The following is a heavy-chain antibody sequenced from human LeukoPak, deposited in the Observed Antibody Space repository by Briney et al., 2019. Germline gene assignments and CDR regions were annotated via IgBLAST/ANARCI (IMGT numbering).Heavy chain of an antibody. J-gene: IGHJ5*02. CDR3: ARDLGTMVRGVTQAFDP. V-gene: IGHV3-21*01. CDR2: ISSSSSYI. Sequence: GGSLRLSCAASGFTFSSYSMNWVRQAPGKGLEWVSSISSSSSYIYYADSVKGRFTISRDNAKNSLYLQMNSLRAEDTAVYYCARDLGTMVRGVTQAFDPWGQGTLVTVSS. CDR1: GFTFSSYS. D-gene: IGHD3-10*01.